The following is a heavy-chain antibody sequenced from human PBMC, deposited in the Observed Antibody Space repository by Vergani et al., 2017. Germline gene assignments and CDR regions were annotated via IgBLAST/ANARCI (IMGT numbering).Heavy chain of an antibody. Sequence: QVQLVQSGAEVKKPGSSVKVSCKASGGTFSSYALNWVRQIPGERPEWMGWINPTGSRRYAEQFEGRVTMTTDTSIKTVFLEMTGLRSDDTAVYYCVRSRSFYFDNWGQGTLITVSS. CDR3: VRSRSFYFDN. CDR1: GGTFSSYA. J-gene: IGHJ4*02. V-gene: IGHV1-2*02. CDR2: INPTGSR.